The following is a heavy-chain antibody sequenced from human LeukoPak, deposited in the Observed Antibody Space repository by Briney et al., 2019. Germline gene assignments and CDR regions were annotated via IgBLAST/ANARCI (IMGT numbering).Heavy chain of an antibody. CDR3: AGGIGFGGHYDY. CDR2: IFYSGST. Sequence: SSETLSLTCTVPGGSISTYYWNWIRQTPGKGPEWVGYIFYSGSTNYNPSLKSRVTISLDTSKNQFSLQLRSVTAADTAVYYCAGGIGFGGHYDYWGQGTLVTVSS. CDR1: GGSISTYY. V-gene: IGHV4-59*01. D-gene: IGHD3-10*01. J-gene: IGHJ4*02.